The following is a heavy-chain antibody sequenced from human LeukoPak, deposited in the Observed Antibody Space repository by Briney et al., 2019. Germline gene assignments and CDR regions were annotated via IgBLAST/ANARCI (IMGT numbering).Heavy chain of an antibody. D-gene: IGHD6-19*01. CDR2: FYYSGTT. CDR1: GGSISSSSYY. J-gene: IGHJ3*02. Sequence: PSETLSLTCTVSGGSISSSSYYWGWIRQPPEKGLEWIGSFYYSGTTYYNPSLKSRVTISADTSKNQFSLRLSSVTAADTAVYYCARRSGYSSGWLDAFDIWGQGTMVTVSS. CDR3: ARRSGYSSGWLDAFDI. V-gene: IGHV4-39*01.